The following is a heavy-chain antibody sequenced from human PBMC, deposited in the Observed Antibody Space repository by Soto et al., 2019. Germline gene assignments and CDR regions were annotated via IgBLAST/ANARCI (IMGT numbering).Heavy chain of an antibody. J-gene: IGHJ6*02. D-gene: IGHD3-9*01. Sequence: GASVKVSCKASGGTFSSYAISWVRQAPGQGLEWMGGISPIFGTANYAQKFQGRVTITADESTSTAYMELSSLRSEDTAVYYCARKGHILTVQLPRDVGGQGTTVTVSS. CDR1: GGTFSSYA. CDR3: ARKGHILTVQLPRDV. CDR2: ISPIFGTA. V-gene: IGHV1-69*13.